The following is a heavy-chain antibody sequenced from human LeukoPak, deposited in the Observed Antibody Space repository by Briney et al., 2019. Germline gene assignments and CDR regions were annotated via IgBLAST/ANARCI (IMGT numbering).Heavy chain of an antibody. CDR3: AKDGGLWVSAHWGDS. Sequence: HPGGSLRLSCAASGFTVSSNYMSWVRQASGKGLEWVSVIYSGGSTYYADSVKGRFTVSRDDSKNTLYLQMNSLRAEDTAVYYCAKDGGLWVSAHWGDSWGRGTLVTVSS. CDR1: GFTVSSNY. V-gene: IGHV3-53*01. CDR2: IYSGGST. J-gene: IGHJ4*02. D-gene: IGHD7-27*01.